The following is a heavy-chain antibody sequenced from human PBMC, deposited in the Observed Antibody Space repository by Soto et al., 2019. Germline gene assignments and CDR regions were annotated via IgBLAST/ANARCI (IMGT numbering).Heavy chain of an antibody. CDR1: GFTFSSYG. CDR3: AKDGSSGFYYGMDV. D-gene: IGHD3-22*01. CDR2: ISYDGSNK. V-gene: IGHV3-30*18. Sequence: QVQLVESGGGVVQPGRSLRLSCAASGFTFSSYGMHWVRQAPGKGLEWVAVISYDGSNKYYADSVKGRFTISRDNSKNTLYLQMNSRRAEDTAVYYCAKDGSSGFYYGMDVWGQGTTVTVSS. J-gene: IGHJ6*02.